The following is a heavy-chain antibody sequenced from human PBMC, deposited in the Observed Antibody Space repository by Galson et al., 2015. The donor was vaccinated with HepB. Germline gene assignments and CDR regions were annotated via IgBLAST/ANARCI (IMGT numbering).Heavy chain of an antibody. J-gene: IGHJ4*02. D-gene: IGHD6-19*01. CDR1: GFTFSSYA. CDR3: VKDGYSSGWYAAYYGGREFDY. CDR2: ISSNGGST. Sequence: SLRLSCAASGFTFSSYAMHWVRQAPGKGLEYVSAISSNGGSTYYADSVKGRFTISRDNSKNTLYLQMSSLRAEDTAVYYCVKDGYSSGWYAAYYGGREFDYWGQGTLVTVSS. V-gene: IGHV3-64D*06.